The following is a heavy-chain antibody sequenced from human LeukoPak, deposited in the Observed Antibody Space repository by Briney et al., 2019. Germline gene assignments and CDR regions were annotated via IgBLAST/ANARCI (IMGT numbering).Heavy chain of an antibody. CDR3: AREVRVLRDFDWSHPRYNWFDP. J-gene: IGHJ5*02. Sequence: ASVKVSCKASGGTFSSYAISWVRQAPGQRLEWMGGIIPIFGTANYARKFQGRVTITADESTSTAYMELSSLRSEDTAVYYCAREVRVLRDFDWSHPRYNWFDPWGQGTLVTVSS. CDR2: IIPIFGTA. V-gene: IGHV1-69*13. D-gene: IGHD3-9*01. CDR1: GGTFSSYA.